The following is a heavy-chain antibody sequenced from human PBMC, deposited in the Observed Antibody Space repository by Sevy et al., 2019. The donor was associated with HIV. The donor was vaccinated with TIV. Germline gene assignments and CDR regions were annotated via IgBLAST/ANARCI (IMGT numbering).Heavy chain of an antibody. CDR1: GLTFSSYG. V-gene: IGHV3-33*01. Sequence: GGSLRLSCAASGLTFSSYGMHWVRQAPGKGLEWVAVIWYDGSNKYYADSVKGRFTISRDNSKNTLYLQMNSLRAEDTAVYYCARVTHPTFTIFGVVTHGMDVWGQGTTVTVS. J-gene: IGHJ6*02. CDR2: IWYDGSNK. D-gene: IGHD3-3*01. CDR3: ARVTHPTFTIFGVVTHGMDV.